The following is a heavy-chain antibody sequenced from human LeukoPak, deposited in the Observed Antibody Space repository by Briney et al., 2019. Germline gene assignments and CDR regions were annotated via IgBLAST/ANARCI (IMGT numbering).Heavy chain of an antibody. CDR2: IYYSGST. D-gene: IGHD5-24*01. Sequence: SETLSLTCTVSGGSISSHYWSWIRQPPGKGLEWIGYIYYSGSTNYNPSLKSRVTISVDTSKNQFSLKLSSVTAADTAVYYCARVFGDGYNAHFDYCGQGTLVTVSS. CDR3: ARVFGDGYNAHFDY. V-gene: IGHV4-59*11. J-gene: IGHJ4*02. CDR1: GGSISSHY.